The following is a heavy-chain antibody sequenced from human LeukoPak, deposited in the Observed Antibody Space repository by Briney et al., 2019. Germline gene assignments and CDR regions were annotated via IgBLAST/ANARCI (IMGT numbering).Heavy chain of an antibody. V-gene: IGHV1-18*01. Sequence: GASVKVSCKPSGYTFTIYGVSWVRQAPGQGLEWMGWISAYNGYTNYAQKFQFRVTMTTDTSTSTAYMELRSLRSDDTAVYYCARDVGRITIFGVVIPDKNWFDPWGQGTLVTVSS. D-gene: IGHD3-3*01. CDR1: GYTFTIYG. J-gene: IGHJ5*02. CDR2: ISAYNGYT. CDR3: ARDVGRITIFGVVIPDKNWFDP.